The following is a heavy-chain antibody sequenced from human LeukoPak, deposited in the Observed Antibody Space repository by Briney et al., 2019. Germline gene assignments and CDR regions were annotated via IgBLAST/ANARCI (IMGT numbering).Heavy chain of an antibody. CDR2: IRSKANSYAT. J-gene: IGHJ6*03. D-gene: IGHD3-10*01. Sequence: GGSLRLSCAASGFTFSGSAMHWDRQASGKGLEWVGRIRSKANSYATAYAASVKGRFTISRDDSKNTAYLQMNSLKTEDTAVYYCTSTPMVNPYYYYYYMDVWGKGTTVTVSS. CDR1: GFTFSGSA. V-gene: IGHV3-73*01. CDR3: TSTPMVNPYYYYYYMDV.